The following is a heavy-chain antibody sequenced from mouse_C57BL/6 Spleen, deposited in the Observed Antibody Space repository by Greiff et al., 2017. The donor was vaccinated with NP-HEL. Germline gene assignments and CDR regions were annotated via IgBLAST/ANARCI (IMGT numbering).Heavy chain of an antibody. J-gene: IGHJ4*01. Sequence: EVQLQQPGPELVKPGASVKISCKASGYTFTDYNMDWVKQSHGKSLEWIGDINPNNGGTIYNQKFKGKATLTVDKSSSTAYMELRSLTSEDTAVYYCARGTTASYCAMGCWGKGASVTVA. CDR2: INPNNGGT. CDR1: GYTFTDYN. D-gene: IGHD1-2*01. V-gene: IGHV1-18*01. CDR3: ARGTTASYCAMGC.